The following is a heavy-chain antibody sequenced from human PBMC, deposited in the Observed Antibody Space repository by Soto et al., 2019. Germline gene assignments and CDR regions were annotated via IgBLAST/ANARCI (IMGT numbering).Heavy chain of an antibody. J-gene: IGHJ5*02. Sequence: ASVKVSCKASGYTFTSYAMHWVRQAPGQRLEWMGWINAGNGNTKYSQKFQGRVTITRDTSASTAYMELSSLRSEDTAVYYCAKGGGVYVFFAPWGRGPLVTFPS. CDR1: GYTFTSYA. CDR3: AKGGGVYVFFAP. V-gene: IGHV1-3*01. CDR2: INAGNGNT. D-gene: IGHD3-16*01.